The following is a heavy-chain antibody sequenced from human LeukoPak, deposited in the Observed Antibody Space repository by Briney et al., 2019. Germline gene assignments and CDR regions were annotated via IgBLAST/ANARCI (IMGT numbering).Heavy chain of an antibody. Sequence: ASVKVSCKASGYTFTNYGISWVRQAPGQGLEWMGWISAYNGNTNYAQKFQGRITMTTDTSTSTAYMELRSLRSDDTAVYYCARDLKMGYSSGRYSWGTGSSNDYWGQGTLVTVSS. CDR1: GYTFTNYG. CDR3: ARDLKMGYSSGRYSWGTGSSNDY. V-gene: IGHV1-18*01. D-gene: IGHD6-19*01. J-gene: IGHJ4*02. CDR2: ISAYNGNT.